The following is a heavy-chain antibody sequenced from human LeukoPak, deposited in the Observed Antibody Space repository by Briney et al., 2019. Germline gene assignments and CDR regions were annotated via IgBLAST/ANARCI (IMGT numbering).Heavy chain of an antibody. J-gene: IGHJ3*02. D-gene: IGHD2-8*01. Sequence: SETLSLTCTVSGGSISSYYWSWIRQPPGKGLEWIGDIYYSGTTNYNPSLKSRVTISVDTSRNQFSVKLSSVTAADTAVYYCVRIMGRDAFDIWGQGTMVTVSS. CDR1: GGSISSYY. CDR2: IYYSGTT. V-gene: IGHV4-59*08. CDR3: VRIMGRDAFDI.